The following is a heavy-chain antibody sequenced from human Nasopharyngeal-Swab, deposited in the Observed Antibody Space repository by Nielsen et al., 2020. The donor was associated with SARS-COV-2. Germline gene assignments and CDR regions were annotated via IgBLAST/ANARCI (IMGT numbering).Heavy chain of an antibody. CDR1: GGTFSSYA. CDR3: AREMGYCSSTSCGQEGNYYYYYMDV. CDR2: IIPIFGTA. J-gene: IGHJ6*03. D-gene: IGHD2-2*01. V-gene: IGHV1-69*13. Sequence: SLKVSCKASGGTFSSYAISWVRHAPGQGLAWMGGIIPIFGTAKYAQKFQGRVTITADESTSTAYMELSSLRSEDTAVYYCAREMGYCSSTSCGQEGNYYYYYMDVWGKGATVTVSS.